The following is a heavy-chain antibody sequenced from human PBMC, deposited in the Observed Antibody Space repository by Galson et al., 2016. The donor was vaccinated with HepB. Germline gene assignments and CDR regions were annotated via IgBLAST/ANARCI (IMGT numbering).Heavy chain of an antibody. V-gene: IGHV1-8*02. D-gene: IGHD7-27*01. CDR2: MTPSSGNT. J-gene: IGHJ4*02. Sequence: SVKVSCKASGYTFTNYDSNWVRQAPGQGLEWLGWMTPSSGNTGYAQKFQGRLSLTRDISTSTAYMELSSLTPDDTAVYYCARNRPFTGDFDYWGQGTLVTVFS. CDR3: ARNRPFTGDFDY. CDR1: GYTFTNYD.